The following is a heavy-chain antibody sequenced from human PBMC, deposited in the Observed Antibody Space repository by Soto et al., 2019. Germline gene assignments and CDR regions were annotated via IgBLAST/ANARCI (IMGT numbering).Heavy chain of an antibody. CDR2: ISGSGGST. CDR1: GLTFSSFA. V-gene: IGHV3-23*01. J-gene: IGHJ3*02. Sequence: EVQLLESGGGLVQPGGSLRLSCAASGLTFSSFAMSWVRQAPGKGLEWVSAISGSGGSTYYADSVKVRFTISRDNFKNTMYRQKTRLIAEDKAVHYCEKMTGRSPGKHAIDIWGQQTMV. CDR3: EKMTGRSPGKHAIDI.